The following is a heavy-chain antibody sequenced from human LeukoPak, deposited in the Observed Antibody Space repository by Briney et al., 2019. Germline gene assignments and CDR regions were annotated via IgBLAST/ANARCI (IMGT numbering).Heavy chain of an antibody. J-gene: IGHJ4*02. Sequence: GGSLRLSCAASGFSFSSYWMHWVRQAPGKGLVWVSRINSNGRSTSYADSVKGRFTISSDNAKNSLYLQMNSLRDEDTAVYYCARVEGQQLVTFFDYWGQGTLVTVSS. CDR3: ARVEGQQLVTFFDY. CDR2: INSNGRST. D-gene: IGHD6-13*01. CDR1: GFSFSSYW. V-gene: IGHV3-74*01.